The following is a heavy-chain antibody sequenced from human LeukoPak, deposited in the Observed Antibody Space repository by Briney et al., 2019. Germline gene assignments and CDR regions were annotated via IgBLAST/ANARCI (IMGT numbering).Heavy chain of an antibody. J-gene: IGHJ3*02. CDR3: ARGGAYDFWSGYYTGAFDI. CDR1: GGSISSYY. CDR2: IYYSGST. V-gene: IGHV4-59*01. D-gene: IGHD3-3*01. Sequence: SETLSLTCTVSGGSISSYYWSWIRQPPGKGLEWIGYIYYSGSTNYNPSLKSRVTISADTSKNQFSLKLSSVTAADTAVYYCARGGAYDFWSGYYTGAFDIWGQGTMVTVSS.